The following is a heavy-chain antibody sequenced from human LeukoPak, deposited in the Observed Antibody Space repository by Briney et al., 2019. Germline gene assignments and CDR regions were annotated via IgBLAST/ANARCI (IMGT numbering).Heavy chain of an antibody. CDR1: GFTFSGSA. CDR2: IRSKANSYAT. V-gene: IGHV3-73*01. J-gene: IGHJ4*02. Sequence: PGGSLRLSXAASGFTFSGSAMHWVRQASGKGLEWVGRIRSKANSYATAYAASVKGRFTISRDDSKNTAYLQMNSLKTEDTAVYYCTVAGDFDYWGQGTLVTVSS. CDR3: TVAGDFDY. D-gene: IGHD6-19*01.